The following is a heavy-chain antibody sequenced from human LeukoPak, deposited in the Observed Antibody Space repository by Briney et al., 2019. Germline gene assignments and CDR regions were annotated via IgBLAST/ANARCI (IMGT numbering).Heavy chain of an antibody. CDR3: STDQVAVGPC. V-gene: IGHV3-23*01. J-gene: IGHJ4*02. CDR1: GFTFSSYA. D-gene: IGHD6-19*01. Sequence: GGSLRLSCAASGFTFSSYAMSWVRQAPGKGLEWVSGITGSADSTYYADAVKGRFTISRDDSKNTLYLQMNSLKTEDTAVYYCSTDQVAVGPCWGQGTLVTVSS. CDR2: ITGSADST.